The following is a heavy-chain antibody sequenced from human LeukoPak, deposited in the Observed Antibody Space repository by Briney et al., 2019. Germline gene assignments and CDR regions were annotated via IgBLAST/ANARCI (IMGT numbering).Heavy chain of an antibody. CDR1: GGSISSGSYY. Sequence: TLSLTCTVSGGSISSGSYYWSWIRQPPGKGLEWIGRIYTSGSTHYNPSLKSRVTISVDKSKNQFSLKLSSVTAADTAVYYCAGRNMTTVIKVDYWGQGTRVSVSS. D-gene: IGHD4-17*01. CDR2: IYTSGST. J-gene: IGHJ4*02. CDR3: AGRNMTTVIKVDY. V-gene: IGHV4-61*02.